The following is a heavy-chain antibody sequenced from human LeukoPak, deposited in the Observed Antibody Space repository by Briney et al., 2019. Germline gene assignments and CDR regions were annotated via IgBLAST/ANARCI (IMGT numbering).Heavy chain of an antibody. V-gene: IGHV4-34*01. Sequence: SETLSLTCAVYGGSFSGYYWSWIRHPPGKGLEWIGEINHSGSTNYNPSLTSRVTISVDTSKNQFSLKLSSVTAADTAVYYCARAGLGVVVIDYWGRGTLVTVSS. CDR2: INHSGST. J-gene: IGHJ4*02. CDR3: ARAGLGVVVIDY. D-gene: IGHD2-15*01. CDR1: GGSFSGYY.